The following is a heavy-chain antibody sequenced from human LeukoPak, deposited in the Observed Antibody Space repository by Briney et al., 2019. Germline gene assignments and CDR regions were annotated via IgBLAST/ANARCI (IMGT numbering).Heavy chain of an antibody. D-gene: IGHD6-25*01. Sequence: GGSLRLSCAASGFTFSTYAMSWVRHAPGKGLEWVSACNGYDTYYADSVKGRFTISKDNSKNTLYLQMNSLRAEDSAIYYCAKGSSNGRPYYFDFWGPGSLVTVSS. V-gene: IGHV3-23*01. CDR1: GFTFSTYA. CDR3: AKGSSNGRPYYFDF. CDR2: CNGYDT. J-gene: IGHJ4*02.